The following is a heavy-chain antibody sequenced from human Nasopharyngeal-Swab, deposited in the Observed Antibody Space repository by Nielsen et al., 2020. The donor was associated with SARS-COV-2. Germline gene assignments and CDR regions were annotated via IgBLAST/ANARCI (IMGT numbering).Heavy chain of an antibody. Sequence: LRLSCTVSRGSISSYYWSWIRQPPGKGLEWIGYIYYSGSTNYNPSPKSRVTISVDTSKNQFSLKLSSVTAADTAVYYCARCRDGYNYFDYWGQGTLVTVSS. CDR3: ARCRDGYNYFDY. V-gene: IGHV4-59*08. D-gene: IGHD5-24*01. J-gene: IGHJ4*02. CDR1: RGSISSYY. CDR2: IYYSGST.